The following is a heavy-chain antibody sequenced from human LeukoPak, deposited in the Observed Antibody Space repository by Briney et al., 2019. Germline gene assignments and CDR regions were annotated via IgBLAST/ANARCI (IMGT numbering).Heavy chain of an antibody. CDR3: ATGDYRYYYYGMDV. CDR1: GGSVSSGSYY. V-gene: IGHV4-61*01. D-gene: IGHD4-17*01. CDR2: IYYSGST. J-gene: IGHJ6*02. Sequence: SETLSLTCTVSGGSVSSGSYYWSWIRQPPGKGLEWIGYIYYSGSTNYNPSLKGRVTISVDTSKNQFSLKLSSVTAADTAVYYCATGDYRYYYYGMDVWGQGTTVTVSS.